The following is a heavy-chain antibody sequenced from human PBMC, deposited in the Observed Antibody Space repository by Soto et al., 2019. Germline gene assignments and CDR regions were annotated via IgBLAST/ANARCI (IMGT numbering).Heavy chain of an antibody. CDR3: TTATGTTPIYYYGMDV. CDR2: IKSKTDGGTT. D-gene: IGHD1-7*01. V-gene: IGHV3-15*01. CDR1: GFTFSNAW. J-gene: IGHJ6*02. Sequence: EVQLVESGGGLVKPGGSLRLSCAASGFTFSNAWMSWVRQAPGKGLEWVGRIKSKTDGGTTDYAAPVKGRFTISRDDSKNTLYLQMNSLKTEDTAVYYCTTATGTTPIYYYGMDVWGQGTTVTVSS.